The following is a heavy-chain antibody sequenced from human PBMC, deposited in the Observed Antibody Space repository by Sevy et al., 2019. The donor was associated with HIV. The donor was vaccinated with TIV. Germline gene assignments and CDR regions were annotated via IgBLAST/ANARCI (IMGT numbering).Heavy chain of an antibody. Sequence: GGSLRLSCAASGLTFSDYYMSWIRQAPGKVLEWLSYMSSSGTTLYSADSVKGRFAISRDNAKNSLYLQMNSLRAEDTAVYFCVGRRYSYTYSWSYHFDYWGQGALVTVSS. CDR3: VGRRYSYTYSWSYHFDY. CDR1: GLTFSDYY. V-gene: IGHV3-11*01. CDR2: MSSSGTTL. J-gene: IGHJ4*02. D-gene: IGHD5-18*01.